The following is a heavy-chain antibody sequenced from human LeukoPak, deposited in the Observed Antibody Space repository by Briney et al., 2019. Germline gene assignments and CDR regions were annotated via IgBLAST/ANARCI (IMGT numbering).Heavy chain of an antibody. Sequence: PGGSLRLSCAASGFTFSDYYMSWIRQAPGKGLEWVSYISSSGSAIFYADSVKGRFTISRDNAKNSPYLQMNSLRAEDTAVYYCARDSNGYCYFDYWGQGTLVTVSS. CDR1: GFTFSDYY. V-gene: IGHV3-11*04. CDR3: ARDSNGYCYFDY. CDR2: ISSSGSAI. D-gene: IGHD3-22*01. J-gene: IGHJ4*02.